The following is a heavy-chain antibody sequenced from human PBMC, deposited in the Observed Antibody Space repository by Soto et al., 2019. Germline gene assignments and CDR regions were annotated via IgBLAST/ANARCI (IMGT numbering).Heavy chain of an antibody. D-gene: IGHD6-13*01. CDR3: AKDQAAGGTISRYFQY. J-gene: IGHJ1*01. CDR2: ISGSGGTT. CDR1: GFTFSSYG. V-gene: IGHV3-23*01. Sequence: GGSLRLSCAASGFTFSSYGMHWVRQAPGKGLEWVSGISGSGGTTYYADSVKGRFTISRDNSKNTLYLQVNSLRAEDTAVYYCAKDQAAGGTISRYFQYWGQGTLVTVSS.